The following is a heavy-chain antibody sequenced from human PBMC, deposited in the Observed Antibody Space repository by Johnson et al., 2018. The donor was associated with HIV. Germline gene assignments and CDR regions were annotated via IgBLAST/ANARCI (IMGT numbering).Heavy chain of an antibody. CDR2: ISYDGSSK. Sequence: QVQLVESGGGLVQPGGSLRLSCAASGFTFSRYAMHWVRQAPGKGLEWVAFISYDGSSKYYADSVKGRFTISRDNSKNTLYLQMNSLRAEDTAVYYCARDQWLAPSGAFDIWGQGTMVTVSS. J-gene: IGHJ3*02. V-gene: IGHV3-30*04. D-gene: IGHD6-19*01. CDR3: ARDQWLAPSGAFDI. CDR1: GFTFSRYA.